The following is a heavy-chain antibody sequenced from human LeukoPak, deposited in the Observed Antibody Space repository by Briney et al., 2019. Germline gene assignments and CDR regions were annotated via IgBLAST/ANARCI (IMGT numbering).Heavy chain of an antibody. CDR3: ARSYYYDSSGYFHH. D-gene: IGHD3-22*01. CDR2: ISAYNGNT. Sequence: ASVKVSCKASGYTFTSYGITWVRQAPGQGLEWLGWISAYNGNTNYAQILQGRVTMTTDTSTSTAYMELRSLRSDDTALYYCARSYYYDSSGYFHHWGQGTLVTVSS. J-gene: IGHJ1*01. CDR1: GYTFTSYG. V-gene: IGHV1-18*01.